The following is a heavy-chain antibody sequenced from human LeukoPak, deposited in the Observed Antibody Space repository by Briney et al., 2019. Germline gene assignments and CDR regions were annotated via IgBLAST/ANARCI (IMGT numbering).Heavy chain of an antibody. Sequence: GSSVKVSCKASGGTFSSYAISWVRQAPGQGLEWMGRIIPILGIANYAQKFQGRVTITADKSTSTAYMELSRLRSDDTAVYYCARVPPVAALYYYYGMDVWGQGTTVTVSS. CDR2: IIPILGIA. CDR1: GGTFSSYA. J-gene: IGHJ6*02. V-gene: IGHV1-69*04. D-gene: IGHD2-15*01. CDR3: ARVPPVAALYYYYGMDV.